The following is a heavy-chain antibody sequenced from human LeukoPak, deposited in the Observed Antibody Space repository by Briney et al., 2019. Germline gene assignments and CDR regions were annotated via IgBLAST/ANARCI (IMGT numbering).Heavy chain of an antibody. Sequence: SETLSLTCTVSGGAINSYYWSWIRQPPGEALEWSGYIYYSGSTSYNPSLKSRVTMSLDTSKNQLSLKLSSVTAADTAVYYCARWYCSSDTCYHMDVWGKGTTVTVSS. V-gene: IGHV4-59*01. CDR3: ARWYCSSDTCYHMDV. D-gene: IGHD2-2*01. J-gene: IGHJ6*03. CDR1: GGAINSYY. CDR2: IYYSGST.